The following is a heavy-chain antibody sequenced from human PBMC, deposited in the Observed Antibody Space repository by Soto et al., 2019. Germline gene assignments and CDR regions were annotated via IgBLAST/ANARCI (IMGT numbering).Heavy chain of an antibody. J-gene: IGHJ4*02. Sequence: GASVKVSCKASGYKFSSYAIHWVRQAPGQRLEWMGWINVGNGNTKYSQKFHDRVTIIRDTSADTAYMELTSLKFDDAAVYYCARGFIPENYWGQGTRVTVSS. V-gene: IGHV1-3*01. CDR3: ARGFIPENY. CDR1: GYKFSSYA. CDR2: INVGNGNT. D-gene: IGHD2-2*01.